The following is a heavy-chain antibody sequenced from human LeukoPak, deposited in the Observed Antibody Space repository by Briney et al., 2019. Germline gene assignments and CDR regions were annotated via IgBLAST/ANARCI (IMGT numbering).Heavy chain of an antibody. CDR1: GGSISSYY. D-gene: IGHD3-22*01. V-gene: IGHV4-59*01. CDR3: ASTTYYYDSSGYYYRETFDY. J-gene: IGHJ4*02. Sequence: PSETLSLTCTVSGGSISSYYWSWIRQPPGKGLEWIGYIYYSGSTNYNPSLKSRVTISVDTSKNQFSLKLSSVTAADTAVYYYASTTYYYDSSGYYYRETFDYWGQGTLVTVSS. CDR2: IYYSGST.